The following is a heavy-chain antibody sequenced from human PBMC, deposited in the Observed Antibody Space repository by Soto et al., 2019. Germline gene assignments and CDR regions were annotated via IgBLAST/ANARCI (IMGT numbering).Heavy chain of an antibody. CDR1: GGSISSGGYY. CDR3: VFVCGGDCHHGMDV. D-gene: IGHD2-21*02. V-gene: IGHV4-31*03. CDR2: IYYSGST. Sequence: SETLSLTCTVSGGSISSGGYYWSWIRQHPGKGLEWIGYIYYSGSTYYNPSLKSRVTISVDTSKNQFSLKLSSVTAADTAVYYCVFVCGGDCHHGMDVWGQGTTVTVFS. J-gene: IGHJ6*02.